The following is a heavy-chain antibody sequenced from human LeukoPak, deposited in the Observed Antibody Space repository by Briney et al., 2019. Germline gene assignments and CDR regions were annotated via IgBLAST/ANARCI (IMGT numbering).Heavy chain of an antibody. Sequence: GGSPRLSCAASGFTFSSYSMNWVRQAPERGLEWVSAVSGSGSDTHYPDSVKGRFTISRDNSKNTVYLQMNSLRAEDTAIYYCAKHTRWGPDDYGDYVDYWGQGTLVTVSS. CDR3: AKHTRWGPDDYGDYVDY. J-gene: IGHJ4*02. D-gene: IGHD4-17*01. CDR1: GFTFSSYS. CDR2: VSGSGSDT. V-gene: IGHV3-23*01.